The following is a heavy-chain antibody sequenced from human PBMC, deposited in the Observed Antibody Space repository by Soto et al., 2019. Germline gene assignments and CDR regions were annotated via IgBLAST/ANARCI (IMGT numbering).Heavy chain of an antibody. J-gene: IGHJ6*02. CDR2: IHWNDDK. CDR1: GFSLSTSGVG. CDR3: AHSGGDYEMYYGMDV. V-gene: IGHV2-5*01. D-gene: IGHD4-17*01. Sequence: QITLKESGPPLVKPTQTLTLTCTFSGFSLSTSGVGVGWIRQPPGKALEWLALIHWNDDKRYSPSRKSRLTNTKDTSKNQVVLRMTRVEPVDTATYSCAHSGGDYEMYYGMDVWGQGTTVTVSS.